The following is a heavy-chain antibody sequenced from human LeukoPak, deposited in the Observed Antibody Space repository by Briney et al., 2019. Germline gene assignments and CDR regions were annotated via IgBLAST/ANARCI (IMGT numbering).Heavy chain of an antibody. V-gene: IGHV1-46*01. J-gene: IGHJ4*02. CDR3: ARDYYDSSGYYPFDY. CDR2: INPSGSST. Sequence: ASVKVSCKASGYSFTSHYMHWVRQAPGQGLEWMGLINPSGSSTLYAQKLQGRVTMTTDTSTSTAYMELRSLRSDDTAVYYCARDYYDSSGYYPFDYWGQGTLVTVSS. CDR1: GYSFTSHY. D-gene: IGHD3-22*01.